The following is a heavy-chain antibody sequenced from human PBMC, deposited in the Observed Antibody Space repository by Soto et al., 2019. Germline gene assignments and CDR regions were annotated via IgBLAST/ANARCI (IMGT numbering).Heavy chain of an antibody. CDR2: IVGSGGRT. J-gene: IGHJ4*02. D-gene: IGHD6-19*01. CDR1: GFTFSAFA. Sequence: GGSLRLSCAASGFTFSAFALSWVRQAPGEGLEWVSGIVGSGGRTYYADSVKGRFTISRDNSKNTVYLQMSSLRAEDTAMYYCAKDPAGMYSSGWSKSFDFWGQGTQVTVSS. CDR3: AKDPAGMYSSGWSKSFDF. V-gene: IGHV3-23*01.